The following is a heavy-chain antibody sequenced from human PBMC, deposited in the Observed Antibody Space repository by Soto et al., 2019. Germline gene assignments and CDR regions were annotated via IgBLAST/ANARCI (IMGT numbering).Heavy chain of an antibody. CDR1: GFTFSDYA. V-gene: IGHV3-49*04. D-gene: IGHD2-21*01. CDR3: TRDLSPPSSCGGDCYGMDV. Sequence: GGSLRLSCTASGFTFSDYAMSWVRQAPGKGLEWVGFIRSNAYGGTAEYAASVKGRFAISRDDSKSIAYLQMNSLKSDDTALYYCTRDLSPPSSCGGDCYGMDVWGQGTTVTVS. J-gene: IGHJ6*02. CDR2: IRSNAYGGTA.